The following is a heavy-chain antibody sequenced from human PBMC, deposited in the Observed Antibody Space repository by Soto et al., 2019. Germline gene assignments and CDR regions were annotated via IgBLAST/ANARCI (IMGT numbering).Heavy chain of an antibody. D-gene: IGHD2-15*01. J-gene: IGHJ4*02. CDR2: IFYTGST. Sequence: PSWTXSLTCTVSGGCISNFYLIWIRHPPGKTLEWIGNIFYTGSTTYNPSLESRITMSVDTSKNQFSLRLSSVSAADTAVYFCAKYSRTEEEGYKIEYWGRGTLVTVS. V-gene: IGHV4-59*01. CDR3: AKYSRTEEEGYKIEY. CDR1: GGCISNFY.